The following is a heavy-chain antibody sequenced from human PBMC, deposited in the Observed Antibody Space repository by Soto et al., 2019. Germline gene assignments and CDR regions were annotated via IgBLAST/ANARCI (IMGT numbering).Heavy chain of an antibody. Sequence: SVKVSCKASGGTSSSYAISWVRQAPGQGLEWMGGIIPIFGTANYAQKFQGRVTITADESTSTAYMELSSLRSEDTAVYYCARGRAIAARPYYYGMDVWGQGTTVTVSS. J-gene: IGHJ6*02. D-gene: IGHD6-6*01. CDR3: ARGRAIAARPYYYGMDV. CDR1: GGTSSSYA. V-gene: IGHV1-69*13. CDR2: IIPIFGTA.